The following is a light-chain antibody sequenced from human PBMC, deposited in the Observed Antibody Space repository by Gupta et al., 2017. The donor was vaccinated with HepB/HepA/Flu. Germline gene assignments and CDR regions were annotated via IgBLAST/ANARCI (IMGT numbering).Light chain of an antibody. J-gene: IGKJ3*01. V-gene: IGKV4-1*01. Sequence: DIVLTQSPDSLGVSLGERAPINCKSSHSLVSSYNSASHLAWYQQKPGQPPKLLIYWTSGRESGVPDRFSCSGSGTEFTLTISALQAEDVALYYCQQYYSVPFTFGPGTKVDIK. CDR3: QQYYSVPFT. CDR1: HSLVSSYNSASH. CDR2: WTS.